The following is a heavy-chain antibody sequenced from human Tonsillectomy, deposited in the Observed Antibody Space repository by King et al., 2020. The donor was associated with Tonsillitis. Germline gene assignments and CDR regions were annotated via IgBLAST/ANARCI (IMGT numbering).Heavy chain of an antibody. V-gene: IGHV4-30-4*01. CDR1: GGSLSSGDNY. CDR2: ISSTGST. J-gene: IGHJ4*02. CDR3: ARDSTGTSGSYFFKFDY. Sequence: QLQESGPGVVEPSQTLSLTCTVSGGSLSSGDNYWTWIRQSPGRGLEWIGYISSTGSTYYTSSLKRRVSMSVITPKNPFSLKLRSVTAADTAVYYLARDSTGTSGSYFFKFDYWGQGTLVTVAS. D-gene: IGHD3-22*01.